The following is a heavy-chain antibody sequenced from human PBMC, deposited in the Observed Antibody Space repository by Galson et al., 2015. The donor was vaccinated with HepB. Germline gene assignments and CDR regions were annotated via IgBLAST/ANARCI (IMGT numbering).Heavy chain of an antibody. J-gene: IGHJ4*02. D-gene: IGHD4-23*01. CDR1: GDIFTSYD. Sequence: SVKVSCKASGDIFTSYDITWVRQAPGQGLEWMGWISAYNGAANYEQKFQDRVTMITDRSTSTAYMELRSLRSDDTAVYYCARVVRSKAPYFDNWGQGTLVTISS. CDR2: ISAYNGAA. CDR3: ARVVRSKAPYFDN. V-gene: IGHV1-18*01.